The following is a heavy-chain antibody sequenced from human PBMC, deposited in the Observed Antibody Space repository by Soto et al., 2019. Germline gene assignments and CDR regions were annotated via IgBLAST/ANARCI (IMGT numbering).Heavy chain of an antibody. Sequence: EVQLLESGGGLVQPGGSLRLSCAASGFTFSSYAMGWVRQAPGKGLEWVSASSGSGGSTYYADSVKGRFTISRDNSKNTLYQQMNSLSAADTVVYYCANAKGCSGGSYYFGYWGQGTLVTVSS. D-gene: IGHD2-15*01. CDR3: ANAKGCSGGSYYFGY. V-gene: IGHV3-23*01. CDR1: GFTFSSYA. J-gene: IGHJ4*02. CDR2: SSGSGGST.